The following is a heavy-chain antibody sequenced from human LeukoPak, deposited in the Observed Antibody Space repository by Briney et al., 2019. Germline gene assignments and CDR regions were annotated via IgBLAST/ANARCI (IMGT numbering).Heavy chain of an antibody. CDR2: ISYDGSNK. J-gene: IGHJ6*02. D-gene: IGHD6-19*01. Sequence: GRSLRLSCAASGFTFSSYAMHWVRQAPGKGLEWVAVISYDGSNKYYADSVKGRFTISRDNSKNTLYLQMNSLRAEDTAVYYCAREVQTGYSSGWYYAYYYCYGMDVWSQGTTVTVSS. CDR3: AREVQTGYSSGWYYAYYYCYGMDV. CDR1: GFTFSSYA. V-gene: IGHV3-30-3*01.